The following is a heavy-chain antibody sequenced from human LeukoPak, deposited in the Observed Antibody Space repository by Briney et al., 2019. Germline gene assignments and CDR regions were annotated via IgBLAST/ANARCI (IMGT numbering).Heavy chain of an antibody. J-gene: IGHJ4*02. CDR2: ISGGGGST. D-gene: IGHD5-18*01. V-gene: IGHV3-23*01. CDR3: AKHSGYSYGNHFDY. Sequence: GGSLRLSCAASGFTFSSYAMSWVRQAPGKGLEWVSAISGGGGSTYCADSVKGRVTISRDNSKNTLYLQMNSLRAEDTAVYYCAKHSGYSYGNHFDYWGQGTLVTVSS. CDR1: GFTFSSYA.